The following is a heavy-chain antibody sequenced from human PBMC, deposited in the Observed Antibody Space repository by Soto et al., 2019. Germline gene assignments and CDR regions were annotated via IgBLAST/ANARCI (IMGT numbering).Heavy chain of an antibody. J-gene: IGHJ6*02. CDR1: GGTFSSYA. CDR3: ASSVAKYYYYGMDV. V-gene: IGHV1-69*12. CDR2: IIPIFGTA. Sequence: QVQLVQSGAEVKKPGSSVKVSCKASGGTFSSYAISWVRQAPGQGLEWMGGIIPIFGTANYAQKFQGRVXIXAXEXASTAYMELSSLRSEDTAVYYCASSVAKYYYYGMDVWGQGTTVTVSS. D-gene: IGHD5-12*01.